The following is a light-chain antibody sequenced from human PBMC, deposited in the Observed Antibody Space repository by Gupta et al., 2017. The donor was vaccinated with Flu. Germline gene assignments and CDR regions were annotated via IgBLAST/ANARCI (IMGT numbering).Light chain of an antibody. CDR2: AAS. CDR1: QGISNY. Sequence: IQLTQSPSSLSASVGDRVTITYRASQGISNYLAWYQQKSGKVPKLLIYAASTLQSGVPSRFSGSGSGTDFTLTTSRLQPEDVATYYGQKYNSAPPIVTFGPGTKVEIK. CDR3: QKYNSAPPIVT. J-gene: IGKJ3*01. V-gene: IGKV1-27*01.